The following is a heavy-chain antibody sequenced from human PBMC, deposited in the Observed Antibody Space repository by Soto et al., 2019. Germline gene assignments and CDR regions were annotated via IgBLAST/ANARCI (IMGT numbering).Heavy chain of an antibody. CDR1: GFTFSSYG. CDR3: AKRYCSGGSCYPDY. Sequence: QVQLVESGGGVVQPGRSLRLSCAASGFTFSSYGMHWVRQAPGKGLEWVAAISYDGSTKYYADSVKGQFTISRDNSKNTLYLQMNSLRAEDTAVYYCAKRYCSGGSCYPDYWCQGTLVTVSS. D-gene: IGHD2-15*01. CDR2: ISYDGSTK. V-gene: IGHV3-30*18. J-gene: IGHJ4*02.